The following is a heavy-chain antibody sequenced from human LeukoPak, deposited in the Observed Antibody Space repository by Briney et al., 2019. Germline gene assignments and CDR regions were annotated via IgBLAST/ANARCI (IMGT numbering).Heavy chain of an antibody. CDR3: AGSWFYRDYFEY. Sequence: GGSLRLSCAASGFTFSNYEMNWVRQAPGKGLEWISYISSRGSTIYYADSVKGRFAISRDDAKNSLYLQMNSLRAEDTAVYYCAGSWFYRDYFEYWGQGTLVTVSS. CDR1: GFTFSNYE. V-gene: IGHV3-48*03. D-gene: IGHD3-10*01. CDR2: ISSRGSTI. J-gene: IGHJ4*02.